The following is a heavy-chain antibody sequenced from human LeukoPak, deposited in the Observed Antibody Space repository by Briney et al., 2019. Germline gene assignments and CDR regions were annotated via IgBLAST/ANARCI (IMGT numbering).Heavy chain of an antibody. CDR3: ARVEQQLGHLDY. CDR1: GGSISSGGYS. Sequence: SQTLSLTCAVSGGSISSGGYSWSWIRQPPGKGLEWIVYIYHSGSTYYNPSLKSRVTISVDRSKNQFSLKLSSVTAADTAVYYCARVEQQLGHLDYWGQGTLVTVSS. J-gene: IGHJ4*02. V-gene: IGHV4-30-2*01. D-gene: IGHD6-13*01. CDR2: IYHSGST.